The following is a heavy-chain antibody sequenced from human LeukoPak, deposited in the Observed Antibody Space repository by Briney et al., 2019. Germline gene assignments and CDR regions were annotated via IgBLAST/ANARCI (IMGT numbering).Heavy chain of an antibody. CDR2: IYHSGST. CDR1: GYSISSGYY. CDR3: ASHGVITTNWFDP. J-gene: IGHJ5*02. D-gene: IGHD3-22*01. Sequence: SETLSLTCTVSGYSISSGYYWGWIRQPPGKGLEWIGSIYHSGSTYYNPSLKSRVTISVDTSKNQFSLKLRSVTAADTAVYYCASHGVITTNWFDPWGQGTLVTVSS. V-gene: IGHV4-38-2*02.